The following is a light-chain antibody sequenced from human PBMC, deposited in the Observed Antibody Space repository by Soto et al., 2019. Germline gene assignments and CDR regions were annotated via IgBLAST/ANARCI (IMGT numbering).Light chain of an antibody. V-gene: IGKV4-1*01. CDR3: QQYYNTLWT. CDR1: QSVFFSPNNKDY. Sequence: DIVMTQSPDSLAVSLGERATINCKSSQSVFFSPNNKDYLAWYQQKPGQPPKLLISWASTRESGVPDRFSGSGSGTDFTLTISSLQAEDVAVYYFQQYYNTLWTFGQGTKVEIK. J-gene: IGKJ1*01. CDR2: WAS.